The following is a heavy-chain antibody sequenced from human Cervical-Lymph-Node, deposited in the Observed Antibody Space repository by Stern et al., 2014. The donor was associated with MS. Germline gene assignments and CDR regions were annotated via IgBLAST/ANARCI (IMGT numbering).Heavy chain of an antibody. CDR3: ARQTTSWASDV. CDR1: GFKFSIYG. V-gene: IGHV5-51*01. D-gene: IGHD1-14*01. J-gene: IGHJ4*02. CDR2: IYPGDSET. Sequence: MQLVQSGAELIRPGESLKISCKGSGFKFSIYGIAWVRQMPGKGLEWMGIIYPGDSETRYSASFQGQVTMSDDKSTSTAYLQWISLNASDTAMYFCARQTTSWASDVWGQGTLVTVSS.